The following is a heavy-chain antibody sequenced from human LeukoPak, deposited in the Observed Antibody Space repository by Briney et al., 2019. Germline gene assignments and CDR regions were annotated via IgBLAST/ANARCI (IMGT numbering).Heavy chain of an antibody. CDR3: ARGPPNYYDSSGYFYL. CDR1: GFTFNNFE. D-gene: IGHD3-22*01. CDR2: ISSSGNTI. Sequence: PGGSLRLSCAASGFTFNNFEMNWVRQAPGKGLEWVSYISSSGNTIYYADSVKGRFTISRDNAKNSLYLQMNSLRAEDTALYFCARGPPNYYDSSGYFYLWGQGPLVTVSS. V-gene: IGHV3-48*03. J-gene: IGHJ4*02.